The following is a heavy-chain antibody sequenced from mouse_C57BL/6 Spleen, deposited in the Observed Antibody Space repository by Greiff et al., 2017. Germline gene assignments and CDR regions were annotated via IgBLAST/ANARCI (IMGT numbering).Heavy chain of an antibody. D-gene: IGHD2-5*01. CDR1: GYTFTSYW. Sequence: QVQLQQPGAELVMPGASVKLSCKASGYTFTSYWMHWVKQRPGQGLEWIGEIDPSDSYTNYNQKFKGKSTLTVDKSSSTAYMQLSSLTSEDSAVYYCARRDYSNYPWFAYWGQGTLVTVSA. J-gene: IGHJ3*01. CDR3: ARRDYSNYPWFAY. CDR2: IDPSDSYT. V-gene: IGHV1-69*01.